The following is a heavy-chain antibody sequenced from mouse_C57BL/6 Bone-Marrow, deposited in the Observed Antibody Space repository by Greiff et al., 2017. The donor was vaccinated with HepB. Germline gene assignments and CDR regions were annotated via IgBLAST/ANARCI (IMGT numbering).Heavy chain of an antibody. CDR1: GDKIKDYE. CDR3: ARSTTVEGAWFAY. D-gene: IGHD1-1*01. V-gene: IGHV14-2*01. CDR2: SEAEEGET. J-gene: IGHJ3*01. Sequence: EVKVMESGAELGKPGASVKLSCKAAGDKIKDYEMNGGKQRTEKGREGRGRSEAEEGETKYATKFQGKATITADTSSNTAYLQLSSLTSEDTAVYYSARSTTVEGAWFAYWGQGTLVTVSA.